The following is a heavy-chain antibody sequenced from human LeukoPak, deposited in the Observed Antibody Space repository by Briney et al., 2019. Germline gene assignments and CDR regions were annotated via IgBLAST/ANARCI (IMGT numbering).Heavy chain of an antibody. V-gene: IGHV4-59*12. D-gene: IGHD6-6*01. CDR3: ARAGKSIAARRARGFFDY. CDR1: GGSISSYY. Sequence: SETLSLTCTVSGGSISSYYWSWIRQPPGKGLEWIGYIYYSGSTNYNPSLKSRVTISVDTSKNQFSLKLSSVTAADTAVYYCARAGKSIAARRARGFFDYWGQGTLVTVSS. CDR2: IYYSGST. J-gene: IGHJ4*02.